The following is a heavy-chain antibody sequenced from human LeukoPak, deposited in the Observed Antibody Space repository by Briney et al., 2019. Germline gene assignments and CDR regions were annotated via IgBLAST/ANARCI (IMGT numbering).Heavy chain of an antibody. Sequence: SETLSLTCSVSGGSISSSNYYWGWIRQPPWKGLEWIGSIYYSGSTYYNPSLKSRVTISVDTSKNQFSLKLRSVTAADTAVYYCARTTEGGYSYGYFYYYYMDVWGKGTTVTISS. CDR3: ARTTEGGYSYGYFYYYYMDV. V-gene: IGHV4-39*07. CDR2: IYYSGST. J-gene: IGHJ6*03. CDR1: GGSISSSNYY. D-gene: IGHD5-18*01.